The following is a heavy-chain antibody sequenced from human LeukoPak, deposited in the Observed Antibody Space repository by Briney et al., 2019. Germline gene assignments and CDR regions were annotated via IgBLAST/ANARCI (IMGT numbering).Heavy chain of an antibody. CDR1: GLTFSSYA. Sequence: GGSLRLSCAASGLTFSSYAMSWVRQAPGKGLEWVSAISGSGGSTYYADSVKGRFTISRDNSKNTLYLQMNSLRAEDTAVYYCAKPYYYGSGSYTYFDYWGQGTLVTVSS. V-gene: IGHV3-23*01. CDR2: ISGSGGST. CDR3: AKPYYYGSGSYTYFDY. D-gene: IGHD3-10*01. J-gene: IGHJ4*02.